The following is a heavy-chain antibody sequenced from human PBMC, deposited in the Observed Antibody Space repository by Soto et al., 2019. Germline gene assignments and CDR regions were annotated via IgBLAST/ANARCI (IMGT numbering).Heavy chain of an antibody. J-gene: IGHJ5*02. Sequence: QITLKESGPTLVKPTQTLTLTCTCSGFSLSTSGVGVGWIRQPPEKALEWLDFVYWDDDLRYSPFLTSRLTITKDTAKNQVVLTITNIDPVDPATYYCPHSQWLKYNWFDPWGQGTLVTVSS. CDR3: PHSQWLKYNWFDP. V-gene: IGHV2-5*02. D-gene: IGHD6-19*01. CDR1: GFSLSTSGVG. CDR2: VYWDDDL.